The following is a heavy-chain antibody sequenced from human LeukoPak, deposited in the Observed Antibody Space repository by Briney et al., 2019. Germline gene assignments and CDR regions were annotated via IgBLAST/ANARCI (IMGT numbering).Heavy chain of an antibody. V-gene: IGHV4-59*08. CDR2: IYYTGST. CDR1: GGSISSSY. Sequence: SETLSLTCTVSGGSISSSYWSWIRQPPGKGLEWIGYIYYTGSTNYNSSLKSRVTISVDTSKNQFSLKLSSVTAADTAVYYCARLKGYSSGWYPSYYFDYWGQGTLVTVSS. CDR3: ARLKGYSSGWYPSYYFDY. J-gene: IGHJ4*02. D-gene: IGHD6-19*01.